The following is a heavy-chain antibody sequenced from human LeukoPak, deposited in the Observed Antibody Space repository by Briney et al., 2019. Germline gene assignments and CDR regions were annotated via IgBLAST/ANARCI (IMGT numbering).Heavy chain of an antibody. D-gene: IGHD2-2*01. CDR3: ARVLDCSSTSCWEGNWFYP. J-gene: IGHJ5*02. CDR2: ISAYNGNT. V-gene: IGHV1-18*01. Sequence: ASVKVSCKASGYTFTSYGISWVRQAPGQGLEWMGWISAYNGNTNYAQKLQGRVTMTTDTSTSTAYMALRSLRSDDTAVYYCARVLDCSSTSCWEGNWFYPWGQGTLVTASS. CDR1: GYTFTSYG.